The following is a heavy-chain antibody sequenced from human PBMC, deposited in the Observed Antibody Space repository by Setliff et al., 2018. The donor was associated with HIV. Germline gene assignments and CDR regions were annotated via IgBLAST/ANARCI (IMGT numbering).Heavy chain of an antibody. J-gene: IGHJ4*02. CDR2: ISAYNGNT. CDR1: GGTFSNYA. D-gene: IGHD1-26*01. CDR3: ARDPRATIPRFDGYYFDY. Sequence: GASVKVSCKASGGTFSNYALSWVRQAPGQGLEWMGWISAYNGNTNYAQKLQGRVTMTTDTSTNTAYMELRSLRSDDTAVYYCARDPRATIPRFDGYYFDYWGQGTLVTVSS. V-gene: IGHV1-18*01.